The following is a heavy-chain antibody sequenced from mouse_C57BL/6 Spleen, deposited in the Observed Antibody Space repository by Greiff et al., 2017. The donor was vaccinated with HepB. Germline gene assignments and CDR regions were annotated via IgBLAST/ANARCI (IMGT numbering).Heavy chain of an antibody. D-gene: IGHD1-1*01. J-gene: IGHJ2*01. CDR3: ARGYYGSSYEDFFDY. CDR1: GYTFTSYW. CDR2: IDPSDSYT. V-gene: IGHV1-50*01. Sequence: QVQLKESGAELVKPGASVKLSCKASGYTFTSYWMQWVKQRPGQGLEWIGEIDPSDSYTNYNQKFKGKATLTVDTSSSTAYMQLSSLTSEDSAVYYCARGYYGSSYEDFFDYWGQGTTLTVSS.